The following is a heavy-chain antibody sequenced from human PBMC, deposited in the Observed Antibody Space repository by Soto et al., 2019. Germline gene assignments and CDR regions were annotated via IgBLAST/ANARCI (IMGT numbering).Heavy chain of an antibody. D-gene: IGHD6-13*01. V-gene: IGHV4-59*01. Sequence: LSLTCTVSGGSISSYYWSWIRQPPGKGLEWIGYIYYSGSTNYNPSLKSRVTISVDTSKNQFSLKLSSVTAADTAVYYCARDGGAAFAFNWFDPWGQGTLVTVSS. CDR3: ARDGGAAFAFNWFDP. CDR2: IYYSGST. J-gene: IGHJ5*02. CDR1: GGSISSYY.